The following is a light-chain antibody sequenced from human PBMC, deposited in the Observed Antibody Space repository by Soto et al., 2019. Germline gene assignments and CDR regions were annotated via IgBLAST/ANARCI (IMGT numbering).Light chain of an antibody. V-gene: IGKV3-11*01. CDR3: QQRSNWPPWT. CDR2: DAS. Sequence: EIVWTQSPATLSLSPGERATLSCRASQSVSSYLAWYQQKPGQAPRLLIYDASNRATGIPARFSGSGSGTDFTLTISSLEPEDFAVYYCQQRSNWPPWTFGQGTKVELK. J-gene: IGKJ1*01. CDR1: QSVSSY.